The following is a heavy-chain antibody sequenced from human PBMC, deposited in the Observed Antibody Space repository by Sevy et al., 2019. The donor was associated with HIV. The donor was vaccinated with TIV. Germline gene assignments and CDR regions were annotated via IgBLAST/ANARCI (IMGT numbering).Heavy chain of an antibody. CDR3: ARRPLMGAIGYYGMDV. D-gene: IGHD1-26*01. Sequence: GGSLRLSCAASGFTFSSYSMNWVRQAPGKGLEWVSSISSSSSYIYYADSVKGRFTISRDNAKNSLYLQMNSLRAEDTAVYYCARRPLMGAIGYYGMDVWGQGTTVTVSS. CDR2: ISSSSSYI. CDR1: GFTFSSYS. V-gene: IGHV3-21*01. J-gene: IGHJ6*02.